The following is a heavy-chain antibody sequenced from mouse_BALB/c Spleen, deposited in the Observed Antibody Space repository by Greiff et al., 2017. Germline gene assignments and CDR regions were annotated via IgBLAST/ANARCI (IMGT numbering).Heavy chain of an antibody. J-gene: IGHJ3*01. Sequence: VQLQQSGAELVKPGASVKLSCTASGFNFKDSYMHWVKQRPEQGLEWIGRIDPANGNTKYDPKFQGKATITADTSSNTAYLQLSSLASEDTAVYYGAKSDYDYVWFAYWGQGTLVTVSA. CDR3: AKSDYDYVWFAY. CDR2: IDPANGNT. CDR1: GFNFKDSY. V-gene: IGHV14-3*02. D-gene: IGHD2-4*01.